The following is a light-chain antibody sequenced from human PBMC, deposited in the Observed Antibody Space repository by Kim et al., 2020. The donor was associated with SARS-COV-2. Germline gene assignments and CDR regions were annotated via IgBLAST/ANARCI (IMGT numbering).Light chain of an antibody. CDR3: SSYTSTSSVV. J-gene: IGLJ2*01. CDR2: DVT. Sequence: GQSITVSCTGTSSDVGGYDSVSWYQQYPGKAPKLIVYDVTKRPSGISTRFSASKSGNTASLTIFGLQPDDEADYYCSSYTSTSSVVFGGGTQLTVL. CDR1: SSDVGGYDS. V-gene: IGLV2-14*03.